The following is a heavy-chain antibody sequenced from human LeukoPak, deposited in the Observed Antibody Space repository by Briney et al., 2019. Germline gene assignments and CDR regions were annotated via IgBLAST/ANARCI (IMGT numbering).Heavy chain of an antibody. J-gene: IGHJ4*02. CDR1: GFSFSYYD. Sequence: GESLRLSCVASGFSFSYYDMHWVRQAPGKGLEWVAFIRYVGNNEYYADSVKGRFTISRDNSKNTLYLQMNSLSRHDTAVYYCVNSPDYAGFAFWGQGTLVTVSS. D-gene: IGHD3-16*01. V-gene: IGHV3-30*02. CDR3: VNSPDYAGFAF. CDR2: IRYVGNNE.